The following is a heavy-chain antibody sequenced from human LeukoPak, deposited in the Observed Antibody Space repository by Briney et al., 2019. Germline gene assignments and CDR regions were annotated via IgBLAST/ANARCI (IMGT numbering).Heavy chain of an antibody. J-gene: IGHJ4*02. D-gene: IGHD2-2*01. CDR3: AKEGTSCCQDDY. CDR1: GFTFSSYA. Sequence: PGESLRLSCAASGFTFSSYAMTWVRQAPGKGLEWVAFILYDGSIIYYADSVKGRFTISRDNSKSTLYLQMNSLRGEDTAVYYCAKEGTSCCQDDYWGQGTLVTVSS. CDR2: ILYDGSII. V-gene: IGHV3-30*02.